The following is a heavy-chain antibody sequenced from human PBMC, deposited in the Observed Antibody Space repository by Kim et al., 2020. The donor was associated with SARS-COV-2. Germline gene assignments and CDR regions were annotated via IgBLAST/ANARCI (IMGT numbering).Heavy chain of an antibody. D-gene: IGHD3-22*01. CDR2: IYYSGST. CDR1: GGSISSYY. Sequence: SETLSLTCTVSGGSISSYYWSWIRQPPGKGLEWIGYIYYSGSTNYNPSLKSRVTISVDTYKNQFSLKLSSVTAADTAVYYCASTTMIVPRFDYWGQGTLVTVSS. V-gene: IGHV4-59*01. J-gene: IGHJ4*02. CDR3: ASTTMIVPRFDY.